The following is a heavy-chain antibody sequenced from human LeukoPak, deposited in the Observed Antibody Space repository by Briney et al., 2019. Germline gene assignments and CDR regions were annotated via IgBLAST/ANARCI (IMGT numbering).Heavy chain of an antibody. CDR3: ARGPSGYHNT. Sequence: PGRSLRLSCAASGFTFSNYAMHWVRQAPGKGLEWVAVISYDGSYKDYADSVKGRFTISRDNSKNTLYLQMNSLRAEDTAVYYCARGPSGYHNTGGQGTLVTVSS. J-gene: IGHJ4*02. D-gene: IGHD5-12*01. V-gene: IGHV3-30*14. CDR2: ISYDGSYK. CDR1: GFTFSNYA.